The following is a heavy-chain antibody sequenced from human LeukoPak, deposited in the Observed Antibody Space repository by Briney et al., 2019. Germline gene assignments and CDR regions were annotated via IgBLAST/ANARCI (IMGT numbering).Heavy chain of an antibody. CDR1: GFTFSSYE. CDR2: ISSSGSTI. CDR3: ARLPSEGGWYDFDY. D-gene: IGHD6-19*01. V-gene: IGHV3-48*03. J-gene: IGHJ4*02. Sequence: GGSLRLSCAASGFTFSSYEMNWVRQPPGKGLEWVSYISSSGSTIYYADSVKGRFTISRDNAKNSLYLQMNSLRAEDTAVYYCARLPSEGGWYDFDYWGQGTLVTVSS.